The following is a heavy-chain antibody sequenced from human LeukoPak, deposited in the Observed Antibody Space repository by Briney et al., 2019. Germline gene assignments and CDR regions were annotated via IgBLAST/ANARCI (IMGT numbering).Heavy chain of an antibody. V-gene: IGHV5-51*01. D-gene: IGHD6-6*01. CDR2: IYPGDSDT. J-gene: IGHJ4*02. Sequence: GESLQISCKGSGYSFTSHWIGWARQMPGKGLEWMGIIYPGDSDTRYSPSFQGQVTISADKSISTAYLQWSSLKASDTAIYYCARREVSSSPFDYWGQGTLVTVSS. CDR3: ARREVSSSPFDY. CDR1: GYSFTSHW.